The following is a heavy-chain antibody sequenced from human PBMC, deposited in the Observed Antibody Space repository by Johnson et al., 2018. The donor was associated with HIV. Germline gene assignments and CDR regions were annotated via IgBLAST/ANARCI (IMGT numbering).Heavy chain of an antibody. Sequence: QVQLVESGGGVVRPGGSLRLSCAASGFTFDDYGMSWVRQAPGKGLEWVAVISYDGSNKYYADSVKGRFTISRDNSKNTLYLQMNSLRAEDTAVYYCAKGDTVVGVIAPGAFDIWGQGTMVTVSS. V-gene: IGHV3-30*18. CDR3: AKGDTVVGVIAPGAFDI. CDR1: GFTFDDYG. CDR2: ISYDGSNK. J-gene: IGHJ3*02. D-gene: IGHD3-16*02.